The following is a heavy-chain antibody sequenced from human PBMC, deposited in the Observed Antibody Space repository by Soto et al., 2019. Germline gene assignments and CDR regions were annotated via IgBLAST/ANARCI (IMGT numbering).Heavy chain of an antibody. D-gene: IGHD3-22*01. J-gene: IGHJ4*02. CDR3: ASQWYYDSSGHHVYFDY. CDR2: IYTSGST. Sequence: SETLSLTCTVSGGSISSYYWSWIRQPAGKGLEWIGRIYTSGSTNYNPSLKSRVTMSVDTSKNQFSLKLSSVTAADTAVYYCASQWYYDSSGHHVYFDYWGQGTLVTVSS. CDR1: GGSISSYY. V-gene: IGHV4-4*07.